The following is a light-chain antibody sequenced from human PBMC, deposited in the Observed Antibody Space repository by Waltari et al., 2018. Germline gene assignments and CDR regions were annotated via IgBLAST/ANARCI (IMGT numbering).Light chain of an antibody. CDR3: QQYNNWPPWT. J-gene: IGKJ1*01. CDR2: GAS. Sequence: EIVMPQSPPTLSLSPGERAPSSSRASQSVSSNLAWYQQKPGQAPRLLIYGASTRATGIPARFSGSGSGTEFTLTISSLQSEDFAVYYCQQYNNWPPWTFGQGTKVEIK. V-gene: IGKV3-15*01. CDR1: QSVSSN.